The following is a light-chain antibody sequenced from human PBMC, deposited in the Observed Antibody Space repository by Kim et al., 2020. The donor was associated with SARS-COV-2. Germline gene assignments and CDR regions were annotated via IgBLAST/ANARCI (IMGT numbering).Light chain of an antibody. V-gene: IGLV1-44*01. CDR1: SSNIGSNT. CDR3: AAWDDRLNGPV. CDR2: SNN. J-gene: IGLJ3*02. Sequence: QSVLTQPPSASGTPGQRVTISCSGSSSNIGSNTVNWYKQLPGTAPKLLIYSNNQRPSGVPDRFSGSKSGTSASLAISGLQSEDEADYYCAAWDDRLNGPVFGGGTQLTVL.